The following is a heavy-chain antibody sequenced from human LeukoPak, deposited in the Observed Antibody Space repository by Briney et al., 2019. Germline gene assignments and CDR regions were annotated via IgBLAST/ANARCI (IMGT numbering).Heavy chain of an antibody. CDR3: ARELTSGGYYYYYYMDV. CDR1: GGTFSSYA. V-gene: IGHV1-69*13. J-gene: IGHJ6*03. D-gene: IGHD3-16*01. Sequence: GASVKVSCKASGGTFSSYAISWVRQAPGQGLEWMGGINPIFSTADYAQKFQGRVTITADESTSTAYMELSSLRSEDTAVYYCARELTSGGYYYYYYMDVWGKGTTVTISS. CDR2: INPIFSTA.